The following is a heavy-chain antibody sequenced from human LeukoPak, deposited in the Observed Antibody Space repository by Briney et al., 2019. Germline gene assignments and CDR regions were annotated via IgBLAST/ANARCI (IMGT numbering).Heavy chain of an antibody. CDR2: FDPEDGET. CDR1: GYTLTELS. Sequence: ASVKVSCKVSGYTLTELSMHWVRQAPGKGLEWMGGFDPEDGETIYARKFQGRVTMTEDTSTDTAYMELSSLRSEDTAVYYCATIIGGSGSYEAAFDYWGQGTLVTVSS. J-gene: IGHJ4*02. CDR3: ATIIGGSGSYEAAFDY. V-gene: IGHV1-24*01. D-gene: IGHD3-16*01.